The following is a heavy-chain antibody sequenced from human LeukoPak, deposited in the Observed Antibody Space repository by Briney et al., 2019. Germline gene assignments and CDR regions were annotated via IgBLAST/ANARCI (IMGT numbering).Heavy chain of an antibody. CDR1: GGSIGGGGYY. V-gene: IGHV4-31*03. J-gene: IGHJ4*02. Sequence: SETLSLTCTVSGGSIGGGGYYWSWIRQHPGKGLEWIGYIYYTGSAYNNPSLQSRVTISVHTSENQFSLRLSSVTAADTAVYYCARASFCSSTSCSPHFDYWGQGALVTVSS. D-gene: IGHD2-2*01. CDR3: ARASFCSSTSCSPHFDY. CDR2: IYYTGSA.